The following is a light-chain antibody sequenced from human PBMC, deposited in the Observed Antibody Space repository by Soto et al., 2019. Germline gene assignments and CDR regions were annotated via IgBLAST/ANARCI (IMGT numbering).Light chain of an antibody. CDR2: GAT. CDR1: QPVSRN. CDR3: QQYNNWPYT. V-gene: IGKV3-15*01. Sequence: EIVMTQSPATLSVSPGERVNLTCRASQPVSRNFAWYRQKPGQAPTLVIYGATTRATGIPARFSGSGSGTEVTLTISSLLSEDFAVYYCQQYNNWPYTFGQGTNLEIK. J-gene: IGKJ2*01.